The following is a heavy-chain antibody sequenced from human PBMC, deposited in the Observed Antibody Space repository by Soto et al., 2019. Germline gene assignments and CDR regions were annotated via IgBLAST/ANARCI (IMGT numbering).Heavy chain of an antibody. Sequence: TSENLPLPCTVSGGSLSRGGYHLSWIRQQPGKGLEWIGYIYYSGSTYYNPSLKSRVTISVDTSKNQFSLKLSSVTAADTAVYYCARVSSGYGNWFDPWGQGTLVTVSS. J-gene: IGHJ5*02. CDR1: GGSLSRGGYH. D-gene: IGHD5-12*01. CDR3: ARVSSGYGNWFDP. V-gene: IGHV4-31*03. CDR2: IYYSGST.